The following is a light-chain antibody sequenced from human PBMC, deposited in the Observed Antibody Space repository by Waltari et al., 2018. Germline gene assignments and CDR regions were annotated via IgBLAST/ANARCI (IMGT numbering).Light chain of an antibody. Sequence: QGVLTQPPSASATPGQRVTISCSGSDSNIAVNYVYWYQQVPGRAPKLLIFSNSQAPAGVPDRFSGSNSGTSASLAITGRRSEDDAYYYCAAWDDALSGSLVFGGGTKLTVL. CDR3: AAWDDALSGSLV. CDR2: SNS. J-gene: IGLJ2*01. V-gene: IGLV1-47*01. CDR1: DSNIAVNY.